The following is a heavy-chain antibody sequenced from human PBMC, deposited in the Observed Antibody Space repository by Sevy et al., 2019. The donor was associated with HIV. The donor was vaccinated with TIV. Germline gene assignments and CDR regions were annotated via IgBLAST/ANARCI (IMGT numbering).Heavy chain of an antibody. CDR2: ISYDGSNK. CDR1: GLTFSSYG. V-gene: IGHV3-30*18. CDR3: AKDSGSYYYYYMDV. D-gene: IGHD1-26*01. J-gene: IGHJ6*03. Sequence: GGSLRLSCAASGLTFSSYGMHWVRKAPGKGLEWVAVISYDGSNKYYADSVKGRFTISRDNSKNTLYLQMNSLRAEDTAVYYCAKDSGSYYYYYMDVWGKGTTVTVSS.